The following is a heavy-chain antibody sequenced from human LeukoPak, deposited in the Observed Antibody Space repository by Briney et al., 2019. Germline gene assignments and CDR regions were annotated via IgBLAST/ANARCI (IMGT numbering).Heavy chain of an antibody. Sequence: SVKVSCKASGGTFSSYAISWVRQAPGQGLEWMGGIIPIFGRANYAQKFQGRVTITTDESTSTAYMELSSLRSEDTAVYYCARVPQGDSSGYYWGYYYYYMDVWGKGTTVTVSS. V-gene: IGHV1-69*05. CDR3: ARVPQGDSSGYYWGYYYYYMDV. CDR2: IIPIFGRA. CDR1: GGTFSSYA. D-gene: IGHD3-22*01. J-gene: IGHJ6*03.